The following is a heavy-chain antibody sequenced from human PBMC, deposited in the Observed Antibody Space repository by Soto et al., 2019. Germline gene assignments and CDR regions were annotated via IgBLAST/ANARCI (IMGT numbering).Heavy chain of an antibody. CDR1: GFTFKNAW. Sequence: PGGSLRLSCAASGFTFKNAWMTWVRQAPGKGLEWVGRIKSKIDGGATDYASPVKGRFTISTDDSKSMVYLQMNNLRTEDTAMYYCTTDLPWTYGALGYWGRGTLVTVSS. J-gene: IGHJ4*02. V-gene: IGHV3-15*01. D-gene: IGHD1-7*01. CDR3: TTDLPWTYGALGY. CDR2: IKSKIDGGAT.